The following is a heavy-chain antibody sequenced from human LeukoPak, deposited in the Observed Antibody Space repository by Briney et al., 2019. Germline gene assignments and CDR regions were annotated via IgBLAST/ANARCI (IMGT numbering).Heavy chain of an antibody. V-gene: IGHV3-30*02. CDR1: GSTFSSYG. J-gene: IGHJ6*03. CDR2: IRYDGSIE. CDR3: AKDPDSYYYMDV. Sequence: GGSPRLSCVASGSTFSSYGMHWVRQAPGKGLEWVAFIRYDGSIEYYADSVKGRFTISRDNSKTTLFLQMNSLRAEDTAVYYCAKDPDSYYYMDVWGKGTTVTSSS.